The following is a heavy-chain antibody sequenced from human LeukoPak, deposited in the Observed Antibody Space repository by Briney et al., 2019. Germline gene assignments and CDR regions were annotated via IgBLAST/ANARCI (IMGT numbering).Heavy chain of an antibody. Sequence: RPGGSLRLSCAASGFTFSSYGMNWVRQAPGKGLEWVASIKQSGTEIFYVDSVKGRFTLSRDNAKNSLLLQMNSLRAEDTAVYYCARAQTGFCTSLSCYYYYYYYMDVWGKGTTVTVSS. CDR3: ARAQTGFCTSLSCYYYYYYYMDV. CDR1: GFTFSSYG. CDR2: IKQSGTEI. V-gene: IGHV3-7*01. D-gene: IGHD2-2*01. J-gene: IGHJ6*03.